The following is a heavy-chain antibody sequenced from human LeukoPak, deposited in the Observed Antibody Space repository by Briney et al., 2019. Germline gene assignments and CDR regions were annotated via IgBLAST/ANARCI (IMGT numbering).Heavy chain of an antibody. CDR2: ISSSSSYI. Sequence: GGSLRLSCATSGFTFSSYSMNWVRQAPGKGLEWVSSISSSSSYIYYADSVKGRFTISRDNAKNSLYLQMNSLRAEDTAVYYCARDCNSGSLLLDDAFDIWGQGTMVTVSS. J-gene: IGHJ3*02. D-gene: IGHD1-26*01. CDR3: ARDCNSGSLLLDDAFDI. V-gene: IGHV3-21*01. CDR1: GFTFSSYS.